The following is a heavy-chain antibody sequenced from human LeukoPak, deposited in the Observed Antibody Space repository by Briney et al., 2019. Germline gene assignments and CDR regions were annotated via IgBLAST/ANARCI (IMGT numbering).Heavy chain of an antibody. CDR3: ARPRGQPVEFDF. D-gene: IGHD6-6*01. J-gene: IGHJ4*02. CDR2: ISTDNGNI. V-gene: IGHV1-18*01. Sequence: ASVKVSCKASGYTFTSYGISWVRQAPEQGLEWVGWISTDNGNINYAQKLQGRVTMTTDTSTSTAYMELRSLTSDDTAVYYCARPRGQPVEFDFWGQGTLVTVSS. CDR1: GYTFTSYG.